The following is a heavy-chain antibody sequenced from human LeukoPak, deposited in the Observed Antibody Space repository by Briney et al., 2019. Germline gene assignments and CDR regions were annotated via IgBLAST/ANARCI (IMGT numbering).Heavy chain of an antibody. J-gene: IGHJ4*02. CDR2: IKSKTDGGTT. CDR3: TTWLTYVDTAMGDY. CDR1: GFTFSNAW. Sequence: GGSLRLSCAVSGFTFSNAWMSWVRQAPGKGLEWVGRIKSKTDGGTTDYAAPVKGRFTISRDDSKNTLYLQMNSLKTEDTAVYYCTTWLTYVDTAMGDYWGQGTLVTVSS. D-gene: IGHD5-18*01. V-gene: IGHV3-15*01.